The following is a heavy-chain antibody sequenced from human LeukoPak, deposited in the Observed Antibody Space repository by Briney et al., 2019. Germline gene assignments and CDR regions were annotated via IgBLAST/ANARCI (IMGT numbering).Heavy chain of an antibody. V-gene: IGHV4-30-4*08. CDR1: GGSISSGDYY. Sequence: SQTLSLTCTVSGGSISSGDYYWSWIRQPPGKGLEWFGYIYYSGSTYYNPSLKSRVTISVDTSKNQFSLKLSSVTAADTAVYYCARGAGLRNWFDPWGQGTLVTVSS. J-gene: IGHJ5*02. CDR3: ARGAGLRNWFDP. D-gene: IGHD6-13*01. CDR2: IYYSGST.